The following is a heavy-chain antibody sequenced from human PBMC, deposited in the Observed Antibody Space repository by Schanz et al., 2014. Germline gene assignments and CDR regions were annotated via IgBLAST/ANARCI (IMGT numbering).Heavy chain of an antibody. CDR3: ARDIRNSRPSYYDH. CDR2: IKHDGSEK. V-gene: IGHV3-7*01. CDR1: GFTFSNYW. Sequence: EVQLVESGGGLVQPGGSLRLSCAASGFTFSNYWMSWVRQAPGKGMEWVAYIKHDGSEKYHVDSVKGRFTISRYNAKGSVYLQMDALRAEDTAVYYCARDIRNSRPSYYDHWGQGTLVTVSA. D-gene: IGHD6-13*01. J-gene: IGHJ4*02.